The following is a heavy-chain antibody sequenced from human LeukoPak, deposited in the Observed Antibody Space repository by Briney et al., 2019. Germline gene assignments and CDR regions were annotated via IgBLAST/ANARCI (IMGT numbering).Heavy chain of an antibody. CDR3: ASTSVVVTAMTSDY. V-gene: IGHV4-4*02. D-gene: IGHD2-21*02. CDR2: IYHSGST. CDR1: GGSLSSSNW. Sequence: SETLSLTCAVSGGSLSSSNWWSWVRQPPGKGLEWIGEIYHSGSTNYNPSLKSRVTISVDKSKNQFSLKLSSVTAADTAVYYCASTSVVVTAMTSDYWGQGTLVTVSS. J-gene: IGHJ4*02.